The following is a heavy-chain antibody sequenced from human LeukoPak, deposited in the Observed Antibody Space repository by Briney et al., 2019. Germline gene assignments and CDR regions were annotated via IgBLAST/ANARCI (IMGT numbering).Heavy chain of an antibody. V-gene: IGHV3-7*01. Sequence: GGSLRLSCAVSGFTFSNYWMSWVRQAPGKVLEWVANIKQDGSEKYYVDSVEGRFTISRDNAKNSLYLQMNSLRAEDTAVYFCARELPGCSSGSCYHDPRHYYYYMDVWGKGTTVTISS. CDR2: IKQDGSEK. J-gene: IGHJ6*03. CDR1: GFTFSNYW. D-gene: IGHD2-2*01. CDR3: ARELPGCSSGSCYHDPRHYYYYMDV.